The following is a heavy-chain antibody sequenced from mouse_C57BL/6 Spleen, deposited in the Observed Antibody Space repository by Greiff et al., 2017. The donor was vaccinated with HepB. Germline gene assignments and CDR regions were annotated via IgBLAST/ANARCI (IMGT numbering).Heavy chain of an antibody. V-gene: IGHV1-82*01. CDR1: GYAFSSSW. CDR3: ASVFMGDY. J-gene: IGHJ2*01. D-gene: IGHD1-1*01. CDR2: IYPGDGDT. Sequence: QVQLQQSGPELVKPGASVKISCKASGYAFSSSWMNWVKQRPGKGLEWIGRIYPGDGDTNYNGKFKGKATLTADKSSSTAYMQLSSLTSEDSAVYFCASVFMGDYWGQGTTLTVSS.